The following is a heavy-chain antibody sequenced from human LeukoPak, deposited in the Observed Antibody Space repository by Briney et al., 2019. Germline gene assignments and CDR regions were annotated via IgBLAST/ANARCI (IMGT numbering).Heavy chain of an antibody. CDR2: ISYDGSNK. Sequence: GGSLRLSCAASGFTFSSYGMHWVRQAPGKGLEWVAVISYDGSNKYYADSVKGRFTISRDNSKNTLYLQMNSLRAEDTAVYYCARWGPIAVHTRYYYYGMDVWGQGTTVTVSS. J-gene: IGHJ6*02. CDR1: GFTFSSYG. D-gene: IGHD6-19*01. CDR3: ARWGPIAVHTRYYYYGMDV. V-gene: IGHV3-30*03.